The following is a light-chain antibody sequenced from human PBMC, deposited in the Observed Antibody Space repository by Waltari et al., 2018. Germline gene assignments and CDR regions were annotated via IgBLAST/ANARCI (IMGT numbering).Light chain of an antibody. V-gene: IGLV2-23*01. J-gene: IGLJ2*01. Sequence: QSALTQPAPVSGSPGQSTPTPRTGSCSFLLVSWYQPHPGKAPRLLIYEGSKRPSWISDRFSGSKSGNTASLTISGLQADDEANYYCCSYVGYSIFGGGTKLTVL. CDR2: EGS. CDR3: CSYVGYSI. CDR1: CSFLL.